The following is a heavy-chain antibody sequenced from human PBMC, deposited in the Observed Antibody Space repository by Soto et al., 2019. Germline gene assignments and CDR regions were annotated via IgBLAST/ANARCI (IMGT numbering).Heavy chain of an antibody. D-gene: IGHD6-19*01. CDR3: AMNTSKWMVRIRACGRTSNCFAH. CDR1: GGSVSSGSYY. Sequence: SETLSLTCTVSGGSVSSGSYYWSWIRQPPGKGLEWIGYIYYSGSTNYNPSLKSRVTISVDTSKNQFSLKLSSVTAAETAVYYCAMNTSKWMVRIRACGRTSNCFAHWGQGTLVTVSA. V-gene: IGHV4-61*01. J-gene: IGHJ5*02. CDR2: IYYSGST.